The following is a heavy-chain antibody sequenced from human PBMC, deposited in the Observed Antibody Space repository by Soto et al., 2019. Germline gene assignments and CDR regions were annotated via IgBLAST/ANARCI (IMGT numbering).Heavy chain of an antibody. CDR2: INGGDGRT. CDR3: ARDRGGRVPLASSYFYYGMDV. V-gene: IGHV1-3*01. J-gene: IGHJ6*02. D-gene: IGHD3-10*01. Sequence: WASVKVSCKASGYTFRNYPVHWVRQAPGQKLEWMGWINGGDGRTRYSQIFQGRVTFTRDTSANTAYMEVGSLRFEDTAVYYCARDRGGRVPLASSYFYYGMDVWGQGTTVTVSS. CDR1: GYTFRNYP.